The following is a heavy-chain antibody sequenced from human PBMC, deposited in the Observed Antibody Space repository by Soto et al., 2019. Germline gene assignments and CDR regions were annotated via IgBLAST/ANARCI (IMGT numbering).Heavy chain of an antibody. Sequence: SETLSLTCSVSGASITGSFFWSWIRQPAGKGLEWIGRFSLSGTTNYNPSLRSRVTMSADVSKNQFSLRLTSVTAADTALYYCARGMTPPGAPAWYYFDSWGQGTLVTVSS. V-gene: IGHV4-4*07. CDR3: ARGMTPPGAPAWYYFDS. J-gene: IGHJ4*02. D-gene: IGHD2-8*02. CDR1: GASITGSFF. CDR2: FSLSGTT.